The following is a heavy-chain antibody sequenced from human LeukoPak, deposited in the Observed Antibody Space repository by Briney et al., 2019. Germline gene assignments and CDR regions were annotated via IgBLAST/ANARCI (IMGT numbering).Heavy chain of an antibody. CDR2: ISGGGGST. J-gene: IGHJ4*02. CDR1: GFTFSSYA. Sequence: GSLRLSCAASGFTFSSYAMTWVRQAPGKGLEWVSTISGGGGSTNYTDSVKGRFTISGDNSKNTLYLQMNSLRAEDTAVYYCAKRSEDWGQGTLVTVSS. CDR3: AKRSED. V-gene: IGHV3-23*01.